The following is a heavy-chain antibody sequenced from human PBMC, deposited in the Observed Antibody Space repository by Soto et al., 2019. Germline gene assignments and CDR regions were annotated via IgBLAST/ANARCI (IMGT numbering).Heavy chain of an antibody. Sequence: SETLSVTCTDSGGTISSRSSYWSWIRQPPGKGLEWIGNIYHSGSTYYSPSLESRVTISIDTSKNQFSLRLNSVTATDTAVYYCSVANSYWFDPWGQGTLVIVSS. J-gene: IGHJ5*02. CDR3: SVANSYWFDP. CDR1: GGTISSRSSY. V-gene: IGHV4-39*01. D-gene: IGHD2-21*01. CDR2: IYHSGST.